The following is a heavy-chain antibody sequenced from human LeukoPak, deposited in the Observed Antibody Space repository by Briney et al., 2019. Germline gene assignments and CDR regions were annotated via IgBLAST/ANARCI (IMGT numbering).Heavy chain of an antibody. D-gene: IGHD3-10*01. V-gene: IGHV3-30-3*01. J-gene: IGHJ3*02. CDR3: AKDRGVAPKWGAFDI. CDR2: ISSDGNDQ. CDR1: GFTFNRYA. Sequence: GRSLRLSCAASGFTFNRYAIHWVRQAPGKGLEWVTVISSDGNDQHYADSVKGRFTISRDNSKNTVFLQMNSLRIEDTAVYYCAKDRGVAPKWGAFDIWGQGTMVTVSS.